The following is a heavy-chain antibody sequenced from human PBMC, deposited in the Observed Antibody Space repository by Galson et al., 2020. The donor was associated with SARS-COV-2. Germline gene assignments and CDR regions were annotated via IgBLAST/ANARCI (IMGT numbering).Heavy chain of an antibody. D-gene: IGHD3-16*02. J-gene: IGHJ6*02. V-gene: IGHV3-33*01. CDR1: GFTFSSYG. CDR2: IWYDGSNK. Sequence: GESLKISCAASGFTFSSYGMHWVRQAPGKGLEWVAVIWYDGSNKYYADSVKGRFTISRDNSKNTLYLQMNSLRAEDTAVYYCARDLVYDYVWGSYRYTLGYYYYGMDVWGQGTTVTVSS. CDR3: ARDLVYDYVWGSYRYTLGYYYYGMDV.